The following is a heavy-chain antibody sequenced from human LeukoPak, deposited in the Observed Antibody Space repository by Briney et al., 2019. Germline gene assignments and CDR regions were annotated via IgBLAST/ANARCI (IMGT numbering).Heavy chain of an antibody. J-gene: IGHJ4*02. D-gene: IGHD2-21*01. CDR3: AHMTSGYFDY. V-gene: IGHV1-2*02. Sequence: GASVKVSRTASGYTFTGYYIHWVRQAPGQGLEWMGWINPNSGGTNYAQKFQGRVTMTRDTSTSTAYMELRSLRSDDTAVYYCAHMTSGYFDYWGQGTLVTVSS. CDR1: GYTFTGYY. CDR2: INPNSGGT.